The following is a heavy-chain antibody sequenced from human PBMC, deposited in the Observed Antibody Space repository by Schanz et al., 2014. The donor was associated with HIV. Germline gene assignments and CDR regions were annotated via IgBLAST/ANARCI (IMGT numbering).Heavy chain of an antibody. CDR1: GGTFSIYA. V-gene: IGHV1-69*01. CDR3: ARAAFSSEYYYGMDV. Sequence: QVPLVQSGAEVKKPGSSVKLSCKASGGTFSIYAISWVRQAPGQGLEWMGGIIPIFGTANYAQKFQGRVTIIADESTSTAYMELSSLRSADTAVYFCARAAFSSEYYYGMDVWGQGTTVTVSS. CDR2: IIPIFGTA. J-gene: IGHJ6*02. D-gene: IGHD3-3*02.